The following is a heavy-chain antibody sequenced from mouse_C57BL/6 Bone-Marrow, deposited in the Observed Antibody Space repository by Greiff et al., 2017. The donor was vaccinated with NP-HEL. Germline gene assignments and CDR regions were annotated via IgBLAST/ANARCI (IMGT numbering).Heavy chain of an antibody. D-gene: IGHD4-1*01. CDR3: ARWELGLYWYFDV. J-gene: IGHJ1*03. CDR2: IWSGGST. V-gene: IGHV2-2*01. Sequence: VKLMESGPGLVQPSQSLSITCTVSGFSLTSYGVHWVRQSPGKGLEWLGVIWSGGSTDYNAAFISRLSISKDNSKSQVFFKMNSLQADDTAIYYCARWELGLYWYFDVWGTGTTVTVSS. CDR1: GFSLTSYG.